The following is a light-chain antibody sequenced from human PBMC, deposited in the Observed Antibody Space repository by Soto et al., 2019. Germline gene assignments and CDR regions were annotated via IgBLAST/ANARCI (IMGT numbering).Light chain of an antibody. CDR3: QQYGSSPIT. CDR1: QGIGDT. Sequence: EVVLTPSPSTLSVSPGDGVTLSCRASQGIGDTLAWYQHKPGQTPRLLIYDTSARVTGIPDRFSGSGSGTDFTLTISRLEPEDFAVYYCQQYGSSPITFGQGTRLEIK. CDR2: DTS. V-gene: IGKV3-20*01. J-gene: IGKJ5*01.